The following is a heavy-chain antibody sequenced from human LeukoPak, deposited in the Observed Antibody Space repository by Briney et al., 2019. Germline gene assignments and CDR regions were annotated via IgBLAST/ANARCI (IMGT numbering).Heavy chain of an antibody. V-gene: IGHV3-30*14. CDR2: ISYDGSNK. Sequence: PGGSLRLSCAASGFTFSNYAMHWVRQAPGKGLEWVAAISYDGSNKYYADPVKGRFTVSRDNSKNTLYLQMNSLRAEDTAVYYCTTGAGDYVWGSYRYFGHWGQGSLVTVSS. CDR1: GFTFSNYA. D-gene: IGHD3-16*02. J-gene: IGHJ4*02. CDR3: TTGAGDYVWGSYRYFGH.